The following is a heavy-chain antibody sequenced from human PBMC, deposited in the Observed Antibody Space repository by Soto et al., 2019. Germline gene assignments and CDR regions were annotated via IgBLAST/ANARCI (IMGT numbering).Heavy chain of an antibody. V-gene: IGHV1-69*12. CDR3: ARNRSDYGDYSYYYGMDV. J-gene: IGHJ6*02. D-gene: IGHD4-17*01. CDR2: IIPIFGTA. CDR1: GGTFSSYA. Sequence: QVQLVQSGAEVKKPGSSVKVSCKASGGTFSSYAISCVRQAPGQGLEWMGGIIPIFGTANYAQKFQGRVTITADESTSTAYMELSSLRSEDTAVYYCARNRSDYGDYSYYYGMDVWGQGTTVTVSS.